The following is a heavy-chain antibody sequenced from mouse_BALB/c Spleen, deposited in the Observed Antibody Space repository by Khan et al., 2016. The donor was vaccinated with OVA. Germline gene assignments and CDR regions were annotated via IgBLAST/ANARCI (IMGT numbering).Heavy chain of an antibody. CDR3: ARAGYGSFAY. Sequence: QVQLQQPGPELVKPGASVRISCKASGYTFTSYFIHWVKQRPGQGLEWIGWIYPGNVNTEYNERFTGKATLTVDKSSSTAYMQLSSLTSEDSAVYFCARAGYGSFAYWGQGTLVTVSA. D-gene: IGHD2-10*02. CDR1: GYTFTSYF. V-gene: IGHV1S56*01. J-gene: IGHJ3*01. CDR2: IYPGNVNT.